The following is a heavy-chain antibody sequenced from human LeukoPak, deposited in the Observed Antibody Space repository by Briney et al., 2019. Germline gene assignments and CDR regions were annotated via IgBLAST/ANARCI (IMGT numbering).Heavy chain of an antibody. CDR2: INHSGST. Sequence: SETLSLTCAVYGGSFSGYYWSWIRQPPGKGLEWIGEINHSGSTNYNPSLKSRVTISVGTSKNQFSLKLSSVTAADTAVYYCARVRGDYYGSDNWFDPWGQGTLVTVSS. CDR3: ARVRGDYYGSDNWFDP. CDR1: GGSFSGYY. D-gene: IGHD3-10*01. V-gene: IGHV4-34*01. J-gene: IGHJ5*02.